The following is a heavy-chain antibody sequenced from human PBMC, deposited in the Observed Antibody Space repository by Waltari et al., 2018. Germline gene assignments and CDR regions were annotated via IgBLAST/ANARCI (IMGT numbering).Heavy chain of an antibody. D-gene: IGHD5-12*01. Sequence: QVQLVQSGAEVKKPGASVKVSCKVSGYTLTELSMHWVRQAPGKGLEWMGGFDPKEGETIYEQKFQGRVTRTEDTSTDTAYMELSSLRSEDTAVYYCATGASGPEETFDYWGQGTLVTVSS. V-gene: IGHV1-24*01. CDR1: GYTLTELS. J-gene: IGHJ4*02. CDR3: ATGASGPEETFDY. CDR2: FDPKEGET.